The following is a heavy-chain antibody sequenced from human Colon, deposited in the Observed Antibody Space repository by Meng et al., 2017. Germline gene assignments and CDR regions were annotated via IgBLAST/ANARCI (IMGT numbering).Heavy chain of an antibody. D-gene: IGHD6-19*01. V-gene: IGHV1-2*06. CDR1: GYTFTDYY. CDR2: INPKSGGT. Sequence: QRHLVKSGAEVKKPGASVKVSCKASGYTFTDYYIHWVRQAPGQGLEWMGRINPKSGGTNSAQIFQGRVTMTRDTSISTVYMELTRLRSDDTALYYCGKREYISGLTYWGQGTLVTVSS. J-gene: IGHJ4*02. CDR3: GKREYISGLTY.